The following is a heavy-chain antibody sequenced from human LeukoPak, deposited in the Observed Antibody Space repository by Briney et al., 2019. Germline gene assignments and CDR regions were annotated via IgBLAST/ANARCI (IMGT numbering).Heavy chain of an antibody. D-gene: IGHD5-12*01. V-gene: IGHV1-2*06. CDR1: GYTFTGYY. Sequence: ASVKVSCKASGYTFTGYYMHWVRQAPGQGLEWMGRINPNSGGTNYAQKFQGRVTMTRDTSISTAYMELSRLRSDDTAVYYCARVLSSGYDLFYWGQGTQVTVSS. CDR2: INPNSGGT. J-gene: IGHJ4*02. CDR3: ARVLSSGYDLFY.